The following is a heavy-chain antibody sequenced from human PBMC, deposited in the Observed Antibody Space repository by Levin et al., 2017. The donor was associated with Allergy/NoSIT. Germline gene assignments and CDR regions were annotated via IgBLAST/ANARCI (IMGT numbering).Heavy chain of an antibody. Sequence: GESLKISCKASGYTFTSNGISWVRQAPGQGLEWMGWISAYSGDTNYAQKFQGRVTMTTDTSTSTAYMELRSLRSDDTAVYYCARAAKWSHAFEIWGQGTMVTVSS. V-gene: IGHV1-18*01. D-gene: IGHD1-26*01. CDR2: ISAYSGDT. J-gene: IGHJ3*02. CDR1: GYTFTSNG. CDR3: ARAAKWSHAFEI.